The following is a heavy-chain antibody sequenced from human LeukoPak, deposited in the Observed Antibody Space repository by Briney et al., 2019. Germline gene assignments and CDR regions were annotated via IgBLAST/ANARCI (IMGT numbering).Heavy chain of an antibody. CDR2: IYGGGST. J-gene: IGHJ4*02. CDR3: ASAPITIFAVVID. V-gene: IGHV3-53*01. D-gene: IGHD3-3*01. Sequence: GGSLRLSCAASGFSVSGYYMNWLRQAPGKGLEWVSIIYGGGSTYYADSVKGRFTISRDNSKDTVYPLMSSLRAEDTAVYYCASAPITIFAVVIDWVQGTLVTVSS. CDR1: GFSVSGYY.